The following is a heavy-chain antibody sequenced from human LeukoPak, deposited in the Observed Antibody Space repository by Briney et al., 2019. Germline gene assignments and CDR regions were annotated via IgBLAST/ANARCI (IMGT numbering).Heavy chain of an antibody. CDR1: GYTFTNYG. CDR2: ISAYNGNT. CDR3: ARATVNSGYYYFYYYYYMDV. D-gene: IGHD3-22*01. V-gene: IGHV1-18*01. Sequence: ASLKVSCKASGYTFTNYGIHWVRQAPGQGLEWMGWISAYNGNTNYAQKLQGRVTMTTDTSTSTAYMELRSLRSDDTAVYYCARATVNSGYYYFYYYYYMDVWGKGTTVTVSS. J-gene: IGHJ6*03.